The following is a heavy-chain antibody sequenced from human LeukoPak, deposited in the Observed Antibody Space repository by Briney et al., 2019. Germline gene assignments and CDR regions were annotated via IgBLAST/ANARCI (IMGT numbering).Heavy chain of an antibody. D-gene: IGHD3-9*01. CDR1: GFSFMKYS. CDR3: QAFDWLLPYPSEVSYMDV. J-gene: IGHJ6*03. Sequence: PGGSLRLSCAGSGFSFMKYSMAWVRQAPGKGLEWISYISSSSVSKFYADSVKGRFSISRDNARNSLYLDMNSLRAEDTAVYYCQAFDWLLPYPSEVSYMDVWGKGATVTVSS. CDR2: ISSSSVSK. V-gene: IGHV3-48*04.